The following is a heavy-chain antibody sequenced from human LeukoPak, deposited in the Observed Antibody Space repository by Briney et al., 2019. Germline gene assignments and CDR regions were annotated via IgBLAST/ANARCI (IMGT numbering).Heavy chain of an antibody. CDR3: ARGRNCGGDCYYFHY. CDR2: IYHSGST. J-gene: IGHJ4*02. CDR1: GYSISSGYY. D-gene: IGHD2-21*02. Sequence: SETLSPTCTVSGYSISSGYYWGWIRQPPGKGLEWIGSIYHSGSTYYNPSLKSRVTISVDTSKNQFSLKLSSVTAADTAVYYCARGRNCGGDCYYFHYWGQGTLVTVSS. V-gene: IGHV4-38-2*02.